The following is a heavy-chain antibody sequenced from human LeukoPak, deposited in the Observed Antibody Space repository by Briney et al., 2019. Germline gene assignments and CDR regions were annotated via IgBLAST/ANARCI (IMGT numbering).Heavy chain of an antibody. Sequence: PGGSLRLSCAASGFTFSDYSMNWVRQTPRKGLEWVSCISGSGSYIYYANSVKGRFTISRDNAKNSLHLQVTRLRADDTAVYYCVRESFHGSGAPKFDFWGQGTLVTVSS. V-gene: IGHV3-21*06. CDR2: ISGSGSYI. CDR3: VRESFHGSGAPKFDF. J-gene: IGHJ4*02. D-gene: IGHD3-10*01. CDR1: GFTFSDYS.